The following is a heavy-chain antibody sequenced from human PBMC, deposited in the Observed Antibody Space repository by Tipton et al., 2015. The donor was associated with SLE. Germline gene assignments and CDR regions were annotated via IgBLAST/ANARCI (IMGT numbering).Heavy chain of an antibody. CDR3: ARQVASFDY. Sequence: TLSLTCTVSGDSISSRSYHWGWIRQPPGKGLELIGSIFYSGSTSYNPSLQSRVTISVDTSKNQFSLKLTASDTAVYYCARQVASFDYWGQGTLVTVSS. V-gene: IGHV4-39*01. CDR2: IFYSGST. CDR1: GDSISSRSYH. J-gene: IGHJ4*02. D-gene: IGHD5-12*01.